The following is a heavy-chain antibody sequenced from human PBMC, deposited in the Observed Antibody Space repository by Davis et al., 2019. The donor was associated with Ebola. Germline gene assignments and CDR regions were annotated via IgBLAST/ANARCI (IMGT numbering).Heavy chain of an antibody. D-gene: IGHD3-10*01. J-gene: IGHJ4*02. CDR2: ISSSSSTI. V-gene: IGHV3-48*02. CDR3: AREFGY. CDR1: GFTFSSYS. Sequence: GESLKISCAASGFTFSSYSMNWVRQAPGKGLEWVSYISSSSSTIHYADSVKGRFTISRDDAKNSLYLQMNSLRDEDTAVYYCAREFGYWGQGTLVTVSS.